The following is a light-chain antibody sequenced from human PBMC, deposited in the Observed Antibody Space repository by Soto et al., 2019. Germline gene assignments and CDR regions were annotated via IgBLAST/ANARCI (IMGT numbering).Light chain of an antibody. CDR3: QQYDSSPKWT. Sequence: EIVLTQSPGTLSLAAGESATLSCRASQSVSGTYLAWYQQRPGQAPRLLIYGASSRATGIPDRFSGSGSGTDFTLTINRLEPADFAVYYCQQYDSSPKWTFGQGTKVEIK. V-gene: IGKV3-20*01. J-gene: IGKJ1*01. CDR1: QSVSGTY. CDR2: GAS.